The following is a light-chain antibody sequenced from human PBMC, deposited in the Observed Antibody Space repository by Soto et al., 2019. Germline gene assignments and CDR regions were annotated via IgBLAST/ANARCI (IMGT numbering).Light chain of an antibody. Sequence: DIQMTQSPSSLSASVGDRVTITCRASQSISSYLNWYQQKPGKAPKLLIYAASSLQSGVPSRFRGSGSVTDFTLTISSLQPEDFATYYCQQSYSTRYTFGQGTKLEIK. J-gene: IGKJ2*01. CDR3: QQSYSTRYT. V-gene: IGKV1-39*01. CDR1: QSISSY. CDR2: AAS.